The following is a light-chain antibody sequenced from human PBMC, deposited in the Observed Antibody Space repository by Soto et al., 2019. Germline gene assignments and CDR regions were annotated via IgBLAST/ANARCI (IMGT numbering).Light chain of an antibody. CDR2: GAS. V-gene: IGKV3-15*01. CDR3: QQYDNWPIT. J-gene: IGKJ5*01. Sequence: IVMTQSPATLSVNPGERATLSCRASQSVSSNLAWYQQKPGQAPRLLIYGASTRATGIPARFSGSGSGTEFTLIISSLQSEDSAVYYCQQYDNWPITFGQGTRLEIK. CDR1: QSVSSN.